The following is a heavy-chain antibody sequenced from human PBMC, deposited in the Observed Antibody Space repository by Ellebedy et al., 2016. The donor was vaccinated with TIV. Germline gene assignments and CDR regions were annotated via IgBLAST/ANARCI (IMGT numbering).Heavy chain of an antibody. J-gene: IGHJ4*02. Sequence: SLKISXAASGFTFSDYYMSWIRRAPGKGLEWVAVISHDGSNKYHAESVKGRFAISRDDSKNTLYLQMNTLRTEDTAVYFCTRGSSSRGYFDSWGQGTLVTVSS. CDR1: GFTFSDYY. CDR2: ISHDGSNK. CDR3: TRGSSSRGYFDS. V-gene: IGHV3-30*09. D-gene: IGHD6-13*01.